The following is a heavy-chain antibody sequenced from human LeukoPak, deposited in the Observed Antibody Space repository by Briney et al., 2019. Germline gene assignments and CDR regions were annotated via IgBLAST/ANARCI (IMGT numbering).Heavy chain of an antibody. CDR2: IIPIFGIA. D-gene: IGHD3-22*01. J-gene: IGHJ5*02. CDR1: GGTFSSYA. CDR3: ARSTAITMIVVDP. Sequence: ASVKVSCKASGGTFSSYAISWVRQAPGQGLEWMGGIIPIFGIANYAQKFQGRVTITADKSTSTAYMELSSLRSEDTAVYYCARSTAITMIVVDPWGQGTLVTVSS. V-gene: IGHV1-69*10.